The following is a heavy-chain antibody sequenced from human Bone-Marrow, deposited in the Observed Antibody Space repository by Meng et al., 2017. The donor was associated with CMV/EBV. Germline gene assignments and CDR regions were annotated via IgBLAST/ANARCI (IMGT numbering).Heavy chain of an antibody. CDR1: GYTFTSYD. CDR2: ISAYNGFT. J-gene: IGHJ6*02. CDR3: ARDSASGLDV. Sequence: ASVKVSCKASGYTFTSYDINWVRQATGQGLEWMGWISAYNGFTNYAQKIQERVTMTTDTSTSTAYMELRSLRSDDTAVYYCARDSASGLDVWGQGTTVTVSS. D-gene: IGHD6-19*01. V-gene: IGHV1-18*01.